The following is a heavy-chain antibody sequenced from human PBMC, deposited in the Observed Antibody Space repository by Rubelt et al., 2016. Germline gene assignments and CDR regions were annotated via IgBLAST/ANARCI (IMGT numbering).Heavy chain of an antibody. J-gene: IGHJ4*02. CDR1: GFTFSSYG. V-gene: IGHV3-23*04. CDR3: TRDAYIAGGTNYGLD. D-gene: IGHD1-26*01. CDR2: ISGGAHAS. Sequence: VEFGGGLAQPGGSLRLSCAASGFTFSSYGMSWVRQAPGEGPEWVSSISGGAHASYYGESVKGRFTISRDNSKNMLFLQMNSLRVEDTAVYYCTRDAYIAGGTNYGLDWGQGTLVTVSS.